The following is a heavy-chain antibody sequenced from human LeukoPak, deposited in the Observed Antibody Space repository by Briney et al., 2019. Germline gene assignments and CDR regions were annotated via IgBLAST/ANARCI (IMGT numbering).Heavy chain of an antibody. CDR2: ISSSSSYT. CDR3: ARVNYYDSSGYPAGPLDY. Sequence: PGGSLRLSCAASGFTFSDYYMSWIRQAPGKGLEWVSYISSSSSYTNYADSVKGRFTIPRDNAKNSLYLQMNSLRAEDTAVYYCARVNYYDSSGYPAGPLDYWGQGTLVTVSS. D-gene: IGHD3-22*01. CDR1: GFTFSDYY. V-gene: IGHV3-11*06. J-gene: IGHJ4*02.